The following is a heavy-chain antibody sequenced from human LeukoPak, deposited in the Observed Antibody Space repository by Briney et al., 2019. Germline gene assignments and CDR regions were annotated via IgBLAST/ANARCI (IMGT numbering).Heavy chain of an antibody. CDR3: ARRQQLETIFDY. J-gene: IGHJ4*02. CDR2: INHSGST. Sequence: SETLSLTCAVYGGSFSGYYWSWIRQPPGKGLEWIGEINHSGSTNYNPSLKSRVTISVDTSKNQFSLKLSSVTAADTAVYYCARRQQLETIFDYWGQGTLVTVSS. CDR1: GGSFSGYY. V-gene: IGHV4-34*01. D-gene: IGHD6-6*01.